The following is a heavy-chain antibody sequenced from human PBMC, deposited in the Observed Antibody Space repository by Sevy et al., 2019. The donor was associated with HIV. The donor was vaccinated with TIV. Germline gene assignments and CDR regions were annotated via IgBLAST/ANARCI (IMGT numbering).Heavy chain of an antibody. J-gene: IGHJ3*01. Sequence: GGSLRLSCAASEFTFRNYAMNWVRQAPGKGLEWVSSISGSGGGTYYADSVKGRFTNSRDKSKNTLYLQMNSLRVEDMAVYYCSRYRIVVVGGALDVWGQGTMVTVSS. D-gene: IGHD5-12*01. CDR2: ISGSGGGT. CDR1: EFTFRNYA. V-gene: IGHV3-23*01. CDR3: SRYRIVVVGGALDV.